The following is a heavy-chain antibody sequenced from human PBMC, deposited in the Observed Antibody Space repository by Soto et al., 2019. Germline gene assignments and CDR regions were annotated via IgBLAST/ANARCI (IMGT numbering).Heavy chain of an antibody. J-gene: IGHJ5*02. Sequence: PGGSLRLSCAASGSTFSSYSMNWVRQAPGKGLEWVSSISSSSSYIYYADSVKGRFTISRDNAKNSLYLQMNSLRAEDTAVYYCAREGIVVVPAWGQGTLVTVSS. CDR2: ISSSSSYI. CDR3: AREGIVVVPA. CDR1: GSTFSSYS. D-gene: IGHD2-2*01. V-gene: IGHV3-21*01.